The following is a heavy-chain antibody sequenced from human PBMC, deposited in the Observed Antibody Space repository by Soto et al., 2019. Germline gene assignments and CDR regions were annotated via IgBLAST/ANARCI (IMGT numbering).Heavy chain of an antibody. Sequence: PGGSLRLSCVGSGFTFSSSWMHWVRQAPGKGLVWVSRIKSDGSSTSYADSVKGRFTISRDNAQNTLYLQMDSLRAEDTAVYYCARDFPAFEYWGQGTLVTVSS. D-gene: IGHD2-2*01. CDR1: GFTFSSSW. V-gene: IGHV3-74*01. CDR2: IKSDGSST. CDR3: ARDFPAFEY. J-gene: IGHJ4*02.